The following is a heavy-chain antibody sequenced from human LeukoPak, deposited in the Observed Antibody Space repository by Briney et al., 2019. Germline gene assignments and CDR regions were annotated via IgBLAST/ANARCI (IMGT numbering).Heavy chain of an antibody. V-gene: IGHV4-59*08. Sequence: SETLSLTCTVSGGSISSYYWSWIRQPPGKGLEWIGYIYYSGSTNYNPSLKSRVTISVDTSKNQFSLKLSSVTAADTVVYYCARHPSAYYDSSGYYFDYWGQGTLVTVSS. CDR1: GGSISSYY. CDR3: ARHPSAYYDSSGYYFDY. J-gene: IGHJ4*02. D-gene: IGHD3-22*01. CDR2: IYYSGST.